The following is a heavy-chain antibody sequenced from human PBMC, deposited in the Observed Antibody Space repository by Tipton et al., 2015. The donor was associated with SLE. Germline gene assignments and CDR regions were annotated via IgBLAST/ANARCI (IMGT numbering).Heavy chain of an antibody. CDR1: GGSISSHY. CDR2: IYYSGST. Sequence: TLSLTCTVSGGSISSHYWSWIRRPPGKGLEWIGYIYYSGSTNYNPPRKSRVTRSVDTSKNQFSLKLSSVTAADTAVDYCARWVGPDWYFDLWGRGTLVTASS. J-gene: IGHJ2*01. CDR3: ARWVGPDWYFDL. V-gene: IGHV4-59*11.